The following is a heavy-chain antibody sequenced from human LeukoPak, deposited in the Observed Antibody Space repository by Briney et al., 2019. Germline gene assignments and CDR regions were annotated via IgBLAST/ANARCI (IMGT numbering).Heavy chain of an antibody. CDR2: IYYSGST. J-gene: IGHJ4*02. V-gene: IGHV4-39*01. CDR1: GGSISSSSYY. Sequence: SETLSLTCTVSGGSISSSSYYWGWIRQPPGKGLEWIGSIYYSGSTYYNPPLKSRVTISVDTSKNQFSLKLSSVTAADTAVYYCARHAPSSGWTKYYFDYWGQGTLVTVSS. D-gene: IGHD6-19*01. CDR3: ARHAPSSGWTKYYFDY.